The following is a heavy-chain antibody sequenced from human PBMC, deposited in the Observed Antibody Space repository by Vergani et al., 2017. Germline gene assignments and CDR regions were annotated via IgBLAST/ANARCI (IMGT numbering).Heavy chain of an antibody. CDR2: IYSGGST. CDR1: GFTVSSNY. Sequence: EVQLVESGGGLIQPGGSLRLSCAASGFTVSSNYMSWVRQAPGKGLEWVSVIYSGGSTYYADSVKGRFTISRDNSKNTLYLQMNSLRAEDTAVYYCARGPLRCRVLDAFDIWGQGTMVTVSS. D-gene: IGHD4-17*01. V-gene: IGHV3-53*01. J-gene: IGHJ3*02. CDR3: ARGPLRCRVLDAFDI.